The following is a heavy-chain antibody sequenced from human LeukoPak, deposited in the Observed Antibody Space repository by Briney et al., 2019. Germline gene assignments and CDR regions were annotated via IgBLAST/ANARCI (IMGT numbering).Heavy chain of an antibody. Sequence: SETLSLTCAVYGGSFSGYYWSWIRQPPGKGLEWIGEINHSGSTSYNPSLKSRVTISVDTSKNQFSQKLSSVTAADTAVYYCARGSGSYSPFDYWGQGTLVTVSS. V-gene: IGHV4-34*01. J-gene: IGHJ4*02. CDR3: ARGSGSYSPFDY. D-gene: IGHD1-26*01. CDR2: INHSGST. CDR1: GGSFSGYY.